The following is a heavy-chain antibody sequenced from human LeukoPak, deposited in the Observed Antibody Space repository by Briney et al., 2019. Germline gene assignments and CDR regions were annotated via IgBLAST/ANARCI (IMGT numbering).Heavy chain of an antibody. D-gene: IGHD3-16*02. V-gene: IGHV3-11*01. Sequence: PGGSLRLSCAASGFTFSDYYMSWIRQAPGKGLEWVSYISSSGSTIYYADSVKGRFTISRDNAKNSLYLQMNSLRAEDTAVYYCARGVRLRLGELSLFYYYYYMDVWGKGTTVTVSS. CDR3: ARGVRLRLGELSLFYYYYYMDV. CDR2: ISSSGSTI. J-gene: IGHJ6*03. CDR1: GFTFSDYY.